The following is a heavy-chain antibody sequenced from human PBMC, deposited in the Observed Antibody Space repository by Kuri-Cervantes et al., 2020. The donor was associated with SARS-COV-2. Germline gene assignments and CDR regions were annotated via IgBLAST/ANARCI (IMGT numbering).Heavy chain of an antibody. D-gene: IGHD3-3*01. CDR2: INPDGSYT. Sequence: GGSLRLSCAASGFTFSGHWIHWVRQAPGKGLVWVSRINPDGSYTNNADSVKGRFTLSRDNAKNMLFLQMNSLRAEDTAVYYCARDLVLRFLEWSYYGMDVWGQGTTVTVSS. V-gene: IGHV3-74*01. CDR1: GFTFSGHW. CDR3: ARDLVLRFLEWSYYGMDV. J-gene: IGHJ6*02.